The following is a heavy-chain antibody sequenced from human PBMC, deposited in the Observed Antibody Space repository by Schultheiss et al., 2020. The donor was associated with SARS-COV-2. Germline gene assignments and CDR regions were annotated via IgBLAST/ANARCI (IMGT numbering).Heavy chain of an antibody. CDR1: GGSISSYY. D-gene: IGHD3-3*01. J-gene: IGHJ5*02. CDR3: ARSTGFLLWFDP. V-gene: IGHV4-59*08. Sequence: SQTLSLTCTVSGGSISSYYWSWIRQPPGKGLEWIGYIYYSGSTNYNPSLKSRVTISVDTSKNQFSLKLSSVTAADTAVYYCARSTGFLLWFDPWGQGTLVTVSS. CDR2: IYYSGST.